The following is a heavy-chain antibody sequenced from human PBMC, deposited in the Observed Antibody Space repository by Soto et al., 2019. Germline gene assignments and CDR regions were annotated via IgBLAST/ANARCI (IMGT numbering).Heavy chain of an antibody. D-gene: IGHD1-1*01. V-gene: IGHV3-30*18. CDR1: GFTFSSYG. CDR2: ISYDGSNK. Sequence: GGSLRLSCAASGFTFSSYGMHWVRQAPGKGLEWVAVISYDGSNKYYADSVKGRFTISRDNSKNTLYLQMNSLRAEDTAVYYCAKSQDGYVDYFDYWGQGTLVTVSS. CDR3: AKSQDGYVDYFDY. J-gene: IGHJ4*02.